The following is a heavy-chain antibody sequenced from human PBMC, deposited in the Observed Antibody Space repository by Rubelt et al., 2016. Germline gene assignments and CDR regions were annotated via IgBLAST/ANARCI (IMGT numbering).Heavy chain of an antibody. J-gene: IGHJ4*02. D-gene: IGHD4-17*01. CDR3: ARLETTVTKRSFDY. V-gene: IGHV4-39*01. CDR2: VYYSGST. Sequence: QLQLQESGPGLVKPSETLSLTCTVSGGSISRSTYYWGWIRQPPGKGLEWIGSVYYSGSTYYNPSLKSRGPISVDTSKKQFSLKGNSVTAADTAVYYCARLETTVTKRSFDYWGQGTLVTVSS. CDR1: GGSISRSTYY.